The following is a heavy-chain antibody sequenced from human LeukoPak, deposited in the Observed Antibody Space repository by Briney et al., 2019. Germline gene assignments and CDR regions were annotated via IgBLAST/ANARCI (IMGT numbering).Heavy chain of an antibody. CDR1: GFTFDDYG. Sequence: GGSPRLSCAASGFTFDDYGMSWVRQAPGKGLEWVSGINWNGGSTGYADSVKGRFTISRDNAKNSLYLQMNSLRAEDTALYHCARVQWGAQNNNWFDPWGQGTLVTVSS. D-gene: IGHD1-26*01. CDR3: ARVQWGAQNNNWFDP. J-gene: IGHJ5*02. V-gene: IGHV3-20*01. CDR2: INWNGGST.